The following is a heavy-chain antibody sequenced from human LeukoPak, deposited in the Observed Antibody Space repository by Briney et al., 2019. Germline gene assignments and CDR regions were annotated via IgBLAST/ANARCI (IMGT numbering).Heavy chain of an antibody. Sequence: PGGSLRLSCAASGFTFDDYAMHWVRQAPGKGLEWVSGISWNSGSIGYADSVKGRFTISRDNAKNSLYLQMNSLRAEDTALYYCAKDIAYYDSSGPPHWGQGTLVTVSS. V-gene: IGHV3-9*01. CDR3: AKDIAYYDSSGPPH. D-gene: IGHD3-22*01. CDR1: GFTFDDYA. J-gene: IGHJ4*02. CDR2: ISWNSGSI.